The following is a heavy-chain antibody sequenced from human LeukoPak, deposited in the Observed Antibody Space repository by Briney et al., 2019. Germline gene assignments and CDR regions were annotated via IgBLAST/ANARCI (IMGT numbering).Heavy chain of an antibody. CDR2: IYYSGST. V-gene: IGHV4-59*01. Sequence: PSETLSLTCTVSGGSFTFYFWSWIRQSPGKGLEWIGYIYYSGSTSYNPSLKSRVTMSVDRSKNQFSLNLRSLTAADTAVYYCAGGPRIDYWGQGALVTVSS. J-gene: IGHJ4*02. CDR1: GGSFTFYF. CDR3: AGGPRIDY. D-gene: IGHD1-26*01.